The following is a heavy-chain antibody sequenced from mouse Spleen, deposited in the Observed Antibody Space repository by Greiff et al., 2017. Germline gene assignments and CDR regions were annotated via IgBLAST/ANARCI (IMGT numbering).Heavy chain of an antibody. CDR1: GYAFSSSW. CDR2: IYPGDGDT. D-gene: IGHD2-3*01. V-gene: IGHV1-82*01. Sequence: QVQLQHSGPELVKPGASVKISCKASGYAFSSSWMNWVKQRPGKGLEWIGRIYPGDGDTNYNGKFKGKATLTADKSSSTAYMQLSSLTSEDSAVYFCARGYYVVFLDFDYWGQGTTLTVSS. J-gene: IGHJ2*01. CDR3: ARGYYVVFLDFDY.